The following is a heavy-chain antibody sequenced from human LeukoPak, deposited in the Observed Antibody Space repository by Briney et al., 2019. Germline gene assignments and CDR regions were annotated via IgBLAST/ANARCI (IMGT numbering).Heavy chain of an antibody. D-gene: IGHD1-26*01. V-gene: IGHV3-33*01. CDR3: GRDLSFGSLDF. Sequence: GGSLTLSCVPSGCSLSTNGMHWVRQAPGRVLEWVAGMWYDGIRKDYADSVKGRSPISGDLSKNTRNLQMNSLRVEEKAMFYCGRDLSFGSLDFRGQGNLVTVSS. CDR2: MWYDGIRK. CDR1: GCSLSTNG. J-gene: IGHJ4*02.